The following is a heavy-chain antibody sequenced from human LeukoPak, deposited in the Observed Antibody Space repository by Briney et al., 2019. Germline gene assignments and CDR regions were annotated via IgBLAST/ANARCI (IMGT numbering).Heavy chain of an antibody. Sequence: GRSLRLSCTASGFTFSSYPFHWVRQAPGKGLQWVAVIGYDGVNKFYTDSVKGRFTISRDDSKSTLYLQMDSLRADDTAVYYCVRDFLRGAPDYLDLWGQGTLVTVSS. V-gene: IGHV3-30*04. CDR1: GFTFSSYP. J-gene: IGHJ4*02. CDR2: IGYDGVNK. D-gene: IGHD3-10*01. CDR3: VRDFLRGAPDYLDL.